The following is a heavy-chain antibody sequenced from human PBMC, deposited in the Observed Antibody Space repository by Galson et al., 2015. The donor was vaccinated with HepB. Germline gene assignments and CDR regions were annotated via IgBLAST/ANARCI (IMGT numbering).Heavy chain of an antibody. V-gene: IGHV3-30*18. J-gene: IGHJ2*01. CDR2: ISYDGSNE. Sequence: SLRLSCAASGFTFSSYGMHWVRQPPGKGLEWVAVISYDGSNEYLADSVKGRFTISRDNPKNTLYLQMNSLRAEDTAVYYCAKGGRNTMVRGVIHSSHWYLDLWGRGTLVTVSS. D-gene: IGHD3-10*01. CDR3: AKGGRNTMVRGVIHSSHWYLDL. CDR1: GFTFSSYG.